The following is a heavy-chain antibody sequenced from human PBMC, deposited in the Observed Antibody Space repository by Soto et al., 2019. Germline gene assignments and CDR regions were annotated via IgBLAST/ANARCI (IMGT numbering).Heavy chain of an antibody. CDR1: GYTFTGYY. Sequence: GASVKVSCKASGYTFTGYYMHWVRQAPGQGLEWMGWINPNSGGTNYAQKFQGWVTMTRDTSISTAYMELSRLRSDDTAVYYCARSPLDYGDSPNWFDTWGQGTLVTVSS. D-gene: IGHD4-17*01. CDR2: INPNSGGT. V-gene: IGHV1-2*04. J-gene: IGHJ5*02. CDR3: ARSPLDYGDSPNWFDT.